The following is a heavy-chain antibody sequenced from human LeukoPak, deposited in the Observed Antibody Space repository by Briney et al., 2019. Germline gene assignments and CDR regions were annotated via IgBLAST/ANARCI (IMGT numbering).Heavy chain of an antibody. J-gene: IGHJ6*03. V-gene: IGHV1-69*05. D-gene: IGHD2-2*01. CDR2: IIPIFGTA. CDR3: ARGCSSTSCYDHYYYMDV. CDR1: GGTFSSYA. Sequence: GASVKVSCKASGGTFSSYAISWARQAPGQGLEWMGGIIPIFGTANYAQKFQGRVTITTDESTSTAYMELSSLRSEDTAVYYCARGCSSTSCYDHYYYMDVWGKGTTVTVSS.